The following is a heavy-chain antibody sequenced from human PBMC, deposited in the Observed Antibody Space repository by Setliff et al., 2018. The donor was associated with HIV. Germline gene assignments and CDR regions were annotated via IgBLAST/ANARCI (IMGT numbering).Heavy chain of an antibody. Sequence: GGSLRLSCAASGFSLKNYAMRWVRQAPGEGLEWVSAILSTGERTFYADSVKGRFTISRDNSKNTVYLQMNSLRAEDTAEYYCAKELAASGLGYFDSWGRGILVTVSS. CDR2: ILSTGERT. CDR3: AKELAASGLGYFDS. CDR1: GFSLKNYA. V-gene: IGHV3-23*01. D-gene: IGHD3-22*01. J-gene: IGHJ4*02.